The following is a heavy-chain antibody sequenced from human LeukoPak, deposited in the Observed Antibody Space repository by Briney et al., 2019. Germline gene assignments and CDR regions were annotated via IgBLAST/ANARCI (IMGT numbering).Heavy chain of an antibody. Sequence: GGSLRLSCAASGFTFSSYAMSWVRQAPWKGLEWVSAISGSGGSTYYADSVKGRFTISRDNSKNMLYLQMNSLRAEDTAVYYCAKGFDYAVWYYFDYWGQGTLVTVSS. V-gene: IGHV3-23*01. CDR3: AKGFDYAVWYYFDY. J-gene: IGHJ4*02. CDR2: ISGSGGST. D-gene: IGHD4-17*01. CDR1: GFTFSSYA.